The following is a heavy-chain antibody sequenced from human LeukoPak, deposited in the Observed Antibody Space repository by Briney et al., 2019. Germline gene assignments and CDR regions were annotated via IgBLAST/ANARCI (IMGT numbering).Heavy chain of an antibody. CDR1: GYTFTSYY. V-gene: IGHV1-46*01. D-gene: IGHD2-15*01. CDR3: ARDPLGYCSGGSCYGYDY. J-gene: IGHJ4*02. Sequence: ASVKVSCKASGYTFTSYYMHWVRQAPGQGLEWMGIINPSGGSTSYAQKFQGRVTMTRDMSTSTVYMELSSLRPEDTAVYYCARDPLGYCSGGSCYGYDYWGQGTLVTVSS. CDR2: INPSGGST.